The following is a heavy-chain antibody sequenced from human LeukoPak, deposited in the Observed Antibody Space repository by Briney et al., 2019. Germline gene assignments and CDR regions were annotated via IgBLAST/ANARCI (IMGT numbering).Heavy chain of an antibody. V-gene: IGHV3-23*01. CDR1: GFTFSSYA. J-gene: IGHJ4*02. CDR2: ISGSGDST. Sequence: GGSLRLSCSASGFTFSSYAMSWVRQAPGKGLEWVSAISGSGDSTYYADSVKGRFTISRDNSKNTLYLQMNSLRAEDTAVYYCAKDPYTAGQTGFFDYWGQGTLVTVSS. CDR3: AKDPYTAGQTGFFDY. D-gene: IGHD6-13*01.